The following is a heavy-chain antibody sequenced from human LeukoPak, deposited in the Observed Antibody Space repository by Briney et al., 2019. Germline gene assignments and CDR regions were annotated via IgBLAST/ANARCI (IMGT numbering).Heavy chain of an antibody. CDR2: ISGSGGTT. D-gene: IGHD2-8*01. V-gene: IGHV3-23*01. Sequence: GGSLRLSCAASGFTFSSYDMTWVRQAPGKGLEWISPISGSGGTTYYADPVKGRFTISRDNSKNTLFPQMNSLRAEDTAVYYCAGGKGGFYNYWGQGTLVTVSS. J-gene: IGHJ4*02. CDR3: AGGKGGFYNY. CDR1: GFTFSSYD.